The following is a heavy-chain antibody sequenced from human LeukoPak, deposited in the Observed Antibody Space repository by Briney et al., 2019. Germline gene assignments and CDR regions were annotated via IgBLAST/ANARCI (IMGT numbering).Heavy chain of an antibody. V-gene: IGHV3-11*06. J-gene: IGHJ4*02. CDR1: GFTVSDYY. Sequence: GGSLRLSCAASGFTVSDYYMSWVRQAPGKGLEWISYLSSSGSHTNFADSVEGRFTISRDNAKNSLNLQMNSLRVEDTAVYYCARDGYGALRFDCWGQGTLVTVSS. CDR3: ARDGYGALRFDC. CDR2: LSSSGSHT. D-gene: IGHD4/OR15-4a*01.